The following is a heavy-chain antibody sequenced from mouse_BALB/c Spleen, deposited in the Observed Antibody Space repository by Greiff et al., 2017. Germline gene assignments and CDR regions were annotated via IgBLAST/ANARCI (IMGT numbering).Heavy chain of an antibody. D-gene: IGHD6-1*01. J-gene: IGHJ2*01. CDR1: GFTFSDYY. CDR2: ISDGGSYT. CDR3: ARGLDY. Sequence: EVKLVESGGGLVKPGGSLKLSCAASGFTFSDYYMYWVRQTPEKRLEWVATISDGGSYTYYPDSVKGRFTISRDNAKNNLYLQMGSLKSEDTAVYYCARGLDYWGQGTTLTVSS. V-gene: IGHV5-4*02.